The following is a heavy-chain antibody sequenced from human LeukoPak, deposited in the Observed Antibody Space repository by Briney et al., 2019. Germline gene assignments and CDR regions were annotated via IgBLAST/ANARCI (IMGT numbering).Heavy chain of an antibody. J-gene: IGHJ4*02. CDR1: GFTFSSYA. CDR2: ISSSSSYT. CDR3: ARDPSYGDYFDY. D-gene: IGHD5-18*01. Sequence: GGPLRLSCAASGFTFSSYAMSWVRQAPGKGLEWVSSISSSSSYTYYADSVKGRFTISRDNAKNSLYLQMNGLRAEDTAVYYCARDPSYGDYFDYWGQGTLVTVSS. V-gene: IGHV3-21*01.